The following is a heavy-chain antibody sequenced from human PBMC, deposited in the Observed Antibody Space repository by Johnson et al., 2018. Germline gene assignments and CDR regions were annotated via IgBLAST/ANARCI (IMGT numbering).Heavy chain of an antibody. Sequence: EVQLVETGAEVKKPGESLKISCKGSGYSFSNNWIGWVRQMPGKGLEWMGIIYPGDSETKYSPSFQGQVTISADKSIGTAVLRWGSLKASDTAMYYCVRLSGDYGDAFDIWGQGTMVTVSS. J-gene: IGHJ3*02. CDR2: IYPGDSET. V-gene: IGHV5-51*03. CDR1: GYSFSNNW. D-gene: IGHD4/OR15-4a*01. CDR3: VRLSGDYGDAFDI.